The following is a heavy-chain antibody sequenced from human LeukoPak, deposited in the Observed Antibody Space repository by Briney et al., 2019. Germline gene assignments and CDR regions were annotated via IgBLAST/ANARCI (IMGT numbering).Heavy chain of an antibody. V-gene: IGHV3-73*01. CDR2: IRSKANSYAT. Sequence: GGSLRLSCAASGFTFSGSAMHWVRQASGKGLEWVGRIRSKANSYATAYAASVKGRFTISRDDSKNTAYLQMNSLKTEDTAVYYCARGAYYHDNSLAYWGQGTLVTVSS. CDR1: GFTFSGSA. J-gene: IGHJ4*02. D-gene: IGHD3-22*01. CDR3: ARGAYYHDNSLAY.